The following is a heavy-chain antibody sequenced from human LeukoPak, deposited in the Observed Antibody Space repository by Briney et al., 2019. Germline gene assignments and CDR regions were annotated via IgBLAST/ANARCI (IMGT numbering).Heavy chain of an antibody. V-gene: IGHV3-7*01. CDR1: GFTFSSYA. CDR2: INNDAKEK. D-gene: IGHD6-13*01. J-gene: IGHJ4*02. CDR3: ARSPATGTADY. Sequence: GGSLRLSCAASGFTFSSYAMSWVRQTPGKGLEWVANINNDAKEKYYVDSVKGRFTISRDNAKNTLFLQLNSLRAEDTAVYYCARSPATGTADYWGQGTLVSVSS.